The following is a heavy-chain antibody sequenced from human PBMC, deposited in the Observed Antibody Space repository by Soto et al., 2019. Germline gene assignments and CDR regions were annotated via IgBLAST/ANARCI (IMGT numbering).Heavy chain of an antibody. CDR2: IRSNGRT. J-gene: IGHJ4*02. Sequence: EVQLVESGGGLVQPGGSLELSCAASGFTFSASAMHWVRQASGKGLEWVGHIRSNGRTAYAASMQGRFTISRDDSKKTAYLQLNSLKTDDTAVYYCARLDCSGGSCYPYYFEHWGQGALVTVSA. CDR1: GFTFSASA. D-gene: IGHD2-15*01. CDR3: ARLDCSGGSCYPYYFEH. V-gene: IGHV3-73*02.